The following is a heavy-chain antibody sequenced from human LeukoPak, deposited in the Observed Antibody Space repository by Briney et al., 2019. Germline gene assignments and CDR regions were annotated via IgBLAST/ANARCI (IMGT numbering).Heavy chain of an antibody. CDR2: IYSGGST. CDR1: GFTVSSNY. CDR3: ARGTTVTLGAFDI. Sequence: GGSLRLSCAASGFTVSSNYMSWVRQAPGKGLEWVSLIYSGGSTSYADSVQGRFTISRDNSKNTLYLQMNSLRAEDTAVYYCARGTTVTLGAFDIWGQGTMVTVSS. J-gene: IGHJ3*02. V-gene: IGHV3-53*01. D-gene: IGHD4-17*01.